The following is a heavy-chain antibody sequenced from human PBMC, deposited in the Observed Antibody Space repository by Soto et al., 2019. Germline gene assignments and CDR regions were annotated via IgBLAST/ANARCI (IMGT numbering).Heavy chain of an antibody. CDR1: GFTFSSYA. CDR2: ISYDGSNK. CDR3: ARGAQPYDFWSGYYGYYYYYGMDV. V-gene: IGHV3-30-3*01. D-gene: IGHD3-3*01. J-gene: IGHJ6*02. Sequence: QVQLVESGGGVVQPGRSLRLSCAASGFTFSSYAMHWVRQAPGKGLEWVAVISYDGSNKYYADSVKGRFTISRDNSKNTLYLQMNSLRAEDTAVYYCARGAQPYDFWSGYYGYYYYYGMDVWGQGTTVTVSS.